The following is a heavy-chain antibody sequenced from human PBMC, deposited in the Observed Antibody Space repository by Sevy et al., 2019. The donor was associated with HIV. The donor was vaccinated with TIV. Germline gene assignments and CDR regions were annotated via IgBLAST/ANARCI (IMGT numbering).Heavy chain of an antibody. CDR1: GFTFSSYA. Sequence: GGSLRLSCAASGFTFSSYAMHWVRQAPGKGLEWVAVISYDGSNKYYADSVKGRFTISRDNSKNTLYLQMNSLRAEDTAVYYCARVIRYCSSTSCYHYYYYGMDVWGQGTTVTVSS. D-gene: IGHD2-2*01. J-gene: IGHJ6*02. CDR2: ISYDGSNK. V-gene: IGHV3-30-3*01. CDR3: ARVIRYCSSTSCYHYYYYGMDV.